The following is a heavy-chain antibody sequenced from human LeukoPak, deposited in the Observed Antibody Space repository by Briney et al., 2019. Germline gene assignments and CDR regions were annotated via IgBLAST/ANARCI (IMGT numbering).Heavy chain of an antibody. CDR2: ISTTGST. CDR3: ARGKYYCSGDSCSPPFDY. D-gene: IGHD2-15*01. V-gene: IGHV4-4*07. J-gene: IGHJ4*02. CDR1: GDFFSGDPFNNNF. Sequence: PSETLSLTCTISGDFFSGDPFNNNFWNWIRQPAGKGLEWVGRISTTGSTNYNPSLKSRVTMSGDTSKNHFSLQLTSVTAADTAVYYCARGKYYCSGDSCSPPFDYWGRGALVTVSS.